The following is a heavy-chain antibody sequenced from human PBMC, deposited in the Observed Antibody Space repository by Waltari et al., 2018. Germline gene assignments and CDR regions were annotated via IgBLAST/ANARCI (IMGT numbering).Heavy chain of an antibody. V-gene: IGHV1-69*01. CDR1: GGTFSSSA. CDR2: IIPIFGTA. Sequence: QVQLVQSGAEVKKPGSSVKVSCKASGGTFSSSAISWVRQAPGQGLQWMGGIIPIFGTANYAQKFQGRVTITADESTSTAYMELSSLRSEDTAVYYCARVSMYYYDSSGYLNAFDIWGQGTMVTVSS. CDR3: ARVSMYYYDSSGYLNAFDI. J-gene: IGHJ3*02. D-gene: IGHD3-22*01.